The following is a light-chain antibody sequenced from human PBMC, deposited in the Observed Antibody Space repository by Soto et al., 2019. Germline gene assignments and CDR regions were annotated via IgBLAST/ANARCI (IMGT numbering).Light chain of an antibody. CDR2: AVT. V-gene: IGLV2-14*01. J-gene: IGLJ2*01. Sequence: QSALTQPRSVSGSPGQSVTISCTGTSSDVGGYNSVSWYQQHPGKAPKLMIYAVTNRPSGVSNRFSGSKSGNTASLTISGLQAEDEADYYCSSYTSSSTLVFGGGTKLTVL. CDR1: SSDVGGYNS. CDR3: SSYTSSSTLV.